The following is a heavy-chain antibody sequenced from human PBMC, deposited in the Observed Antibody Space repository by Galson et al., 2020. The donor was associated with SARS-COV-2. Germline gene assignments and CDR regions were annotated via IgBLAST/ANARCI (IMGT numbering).Heavy chain of an antibody. V-gene: IGHV3-11*06. CDR2: ISSSGSYT. Sequence: GESLKIYCAASGFTFSDYYMSWIRQAPGKGLEWISYISSSGSYTNYADSVKGRFTISRDNAKNSLYLQMNSLRAEDTALYFCARSGRDCSGGICFGAEYFQYWCQGNPVTVSS. CDR3: ARSGRDCSGGICFGAEYFQY. CDR1: GFTFSDYY. J-gene: IGHJ1*01. D-gene: IGHD2-15*01.